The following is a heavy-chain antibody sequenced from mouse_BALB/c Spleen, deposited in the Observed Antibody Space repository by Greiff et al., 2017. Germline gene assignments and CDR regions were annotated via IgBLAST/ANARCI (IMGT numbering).Heavy chain of an antibody. CDR1: GFNFSSYG. D-gene: IGHD2-1*01. J-gene: IGHJ4*01. CDR3: ARRRNYDAMDY. Sequence: EVQGVESGGDLVKPGGSLKLSCAASGFNFSSYGMSWVRKTPDKRLEWVATISSGGSYTYYPDSVKGRFTISRDNAKNTLYLQMSSLKSEDTAMYYCARRRNYDAMDYWGQGTSVTVSS. CDR2: ISSGGSYT. V-gene: IGHV5-6*01.